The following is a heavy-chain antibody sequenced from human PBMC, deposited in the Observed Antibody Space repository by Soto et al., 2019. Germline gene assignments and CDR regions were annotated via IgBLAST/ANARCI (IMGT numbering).Heavy chain of an antibody. V-gene: IGHV3-15*07. CDR2: IKSKTDGGTT. CDR3: TTTYYDYVWGSYRPYYYYGMDV. Sequence: AGGSLRLSCAASGFTFSNAWMNWVRQAPGKGLEWVGRIKSKTDGGTTDYAAPVKGRFTISRDDSKNTLYLQMNSLKAEDTAVYYCTTTYYDYVWGSYRPYYYYGMDVWGQGTTVTVSS. J-gene: IGHJ6*02. CDR1: GFTFSNAW. D-gene: IGHD3-16*02.